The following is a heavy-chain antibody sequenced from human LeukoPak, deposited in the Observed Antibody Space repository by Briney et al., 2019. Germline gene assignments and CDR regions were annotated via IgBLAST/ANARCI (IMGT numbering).Heavy chain of an antibody. CDR2: IIPILGIA. V-gene: IGHV1-69*04. CDR3: ARELGEILSDAFDI. D-gene: IGHD3-16*01. Sequence: SVKVSCKASGGTFSSYAISWVRQAPGQGLEWMGRIIPILGIANYAQKFQGRVTITADKSTSTAYMELSSLRSEDTAVYYCARELGEILSDAFDIWGQGTMVTVSS. J-gene: IGHJ3*02. CDR1: GGTFSSYA.